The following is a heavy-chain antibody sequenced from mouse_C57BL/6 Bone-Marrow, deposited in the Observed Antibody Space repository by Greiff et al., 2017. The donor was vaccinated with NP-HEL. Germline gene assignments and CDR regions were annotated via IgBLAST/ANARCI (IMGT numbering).Heavy chain of an antibody. V-gene: IGHV3-6*01. CDR1: GYSITSGYY. J-gene: IGHJ2*01. Sequence: ESGPGLVKPSQSLSLTCSVTGYSITSGYYWNWIRQFPGNKLEWMCYISYDGSNNYNPSLKNRISITRDTSKNQFFLKLNSVTTEDTATYYCASFFYYFDYWGQGTTLTVSS. CDR3: ASFFYYFDY. CDR2: ISYDGSN.